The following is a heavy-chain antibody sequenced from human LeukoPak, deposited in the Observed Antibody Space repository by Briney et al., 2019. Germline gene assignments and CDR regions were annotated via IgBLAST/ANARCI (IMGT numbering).Heavy chain of an antibody. CDR1: GGSINSSSYY. V-gene: IGHV4-39*01. D-gene: IGHD7-27*01. J-gene: IGHJ3*02. CDR3: ARLTGADDAFDI. CDR2: IYYSGST. Sequence: SETLSLTCTVSGGSINSSSYYWGWIRQPPGKGLEWIGSIYYSGSTYYNASLKSRVTISVDTSKSQFFLKLSSVTAADTAVYYCARLTGADDAFDIWGQGTMVTVSS.